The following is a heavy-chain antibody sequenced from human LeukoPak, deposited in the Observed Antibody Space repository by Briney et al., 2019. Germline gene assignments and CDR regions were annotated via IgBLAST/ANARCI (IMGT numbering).Heavy chain of an antibody. CDR3: AGGRGIAARPGYYYYMDV. Sequence: PETLSLTCTVSGGSISSYYWSWIRQPAGKGLEWIGRIYTSGSTNYNPSLKSRVTMSVDTSKNQFSLKLSSVTAADTAVYYCAGGRGIAARPGYYYYMDVWGKGTTVTVSS. J-gene: IGHJ6*03. V-gene: IGHV4-4*07. D-gene: IGHD6-6*01. CDR1: GGSISSYY. CDR2: IYTSGST.